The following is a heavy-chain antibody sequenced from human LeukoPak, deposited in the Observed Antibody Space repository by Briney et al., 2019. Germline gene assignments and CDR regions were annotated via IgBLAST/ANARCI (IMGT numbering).Heavy chain of an antibody. CDR2: FYPGDSDT. CDR3: ARRKKGELLIDY. CDR1: GYPLTTFW. J-gene: IGHJ4*02. Sequence: PGDPLNSSGKRLGYPLTTFWSGGVRQLPGKGLEGLGIFYPGDSDTRYSPSFQGQVTISADKSISTAYLQWSSLKASDTAMYYCARRKKGELLIDYWGQGTLVTVSS. D-gene: IGHD3-10*01. V-gene: IGHV5-51*01.